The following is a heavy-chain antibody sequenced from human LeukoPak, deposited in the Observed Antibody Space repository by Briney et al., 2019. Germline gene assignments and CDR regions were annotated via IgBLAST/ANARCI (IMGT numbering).Heavy chain of an antibody. V-gene: IGHV3-48*02. CDR1: GFTFSSYT. CDR3: ARISGLGAREYLDH. D-gene: IGHD2/OR15-2a*01. CDR2: VSSSGSAT. Sequence: GRSLRLSCAASGFTFSSYTMNWVRQAPGKGLEWVSYVSSSGSATYYGDSVKGRFTISRDNAKNSVYMQMNSLRDEDTAVYYCARISGLGAREYLDHGGQGTLVTVSS. J-gene: IGHJ4*02.